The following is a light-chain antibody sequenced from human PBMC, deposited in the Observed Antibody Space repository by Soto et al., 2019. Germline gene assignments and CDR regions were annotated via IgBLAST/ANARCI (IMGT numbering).Light chain of an antibody. Sequence: QSALTQLASVSGYPGQSITISCTGASSDVGAYNYVAWCQQHPGKGPKLLIYDVSNRPSGFSSRFSGSKSGNTASLTISGLRAEYEADYFCSSYTTSSTYVFGTGTEVTVL. CDR2: DVS. CDR3: SSYTTSSTYV. CDR1: SSDVGAYNY. V-gene: IGLV2-14*01. J-gene: IGLJ1*01.